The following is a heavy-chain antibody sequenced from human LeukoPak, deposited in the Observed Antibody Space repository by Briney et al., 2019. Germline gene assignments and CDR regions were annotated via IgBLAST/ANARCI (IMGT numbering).Heavy chain of an antibody. CDR2: IYYSGST. Sequence: ASQTLSLTCTVSGGSISSGDYYWSWIRQPPGKGLEWIGYIYYSGSTYYNPSLKSRVTISVDTSKNQFSLKLSSVTAADTAVYYCARAHTRGRPYEGWFDPWGQGTLVTVSS. D-gene: IGHD3-10*01. CDR3: ARAHTRGRPYEGWFDP. V-gene: IGHV4-30-4*08. CDR1: GGSISSGDYY. J-gene: IGHJ5*02.